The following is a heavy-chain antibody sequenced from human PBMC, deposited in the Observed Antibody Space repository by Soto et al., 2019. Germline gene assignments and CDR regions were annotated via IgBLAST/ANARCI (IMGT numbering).Heavy chain of an antibody. D-gene: IGHD3-22*01. CDR3: ARRPLNSNGAY. V-gene: IGHV3-53*01. CDR1: GFTVSSND. CDR2: IYSSGST. J-gene: IGHJ4*02. Sequence: EVQLVESGGDLIQPGGSLRLSCAASGFTVSSNDMSWVRQAPGKGLEWVSLIYSSGSTYYADSVKGRFTISRDNSKNTVHLQMNTLRAEDTAVYYCARRPLNSNGAYWGQGTLVTVSS.